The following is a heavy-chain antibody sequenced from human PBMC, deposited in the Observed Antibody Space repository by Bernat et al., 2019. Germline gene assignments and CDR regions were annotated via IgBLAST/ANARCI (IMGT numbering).Heavy chain of an antibody. CDR1: GGSISSSSYY. J-gene: IGHJ4*02. Sequence: QLQLQESGPGLVKPSETLSLTCTVSGGSISSSSYYWGWIRQPPGKGLEWIGSIFYTGNTYYNPSLKSRLTTSLDTSQNQFSLKLSSVTAADTAVYYCAGRQLYYFDDWGQGTLVTVSS. CDR2: IFYTGNT. D-gene: IGHD4-11*01. CDR3: AGRQLYYFDD. V-gene: IGHV4-39*01.